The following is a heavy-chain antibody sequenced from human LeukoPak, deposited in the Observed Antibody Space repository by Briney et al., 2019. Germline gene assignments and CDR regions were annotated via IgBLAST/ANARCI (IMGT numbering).Heavy chain of an antibody. D-gene: IGHD1-1*01. Sequence: SETLSLTSTLPRGSTSSGSYYWDWVRQPPGNGLEWIAYIYSGGKTNKNPSRRSGFPIPINPSKNHFSLNLNSVSAPDTAVYDCARRFTGRTWLDPWGQGTLVTVSS. CDR2: IYSGGKT. CDR3: ARRFTGRTWLDP. CDR1: RGSTSSGSYY. J-gene: IGHJ5*02. V-gene: IGHV4-39*02.